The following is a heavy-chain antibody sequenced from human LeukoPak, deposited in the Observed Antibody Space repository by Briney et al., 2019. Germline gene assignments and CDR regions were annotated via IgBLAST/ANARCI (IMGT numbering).Heavy chain of an antibody. D-gene: IGHD2-15*01. CDR1: GFTFSSYA. Sequence: GRSLRLSCAASGFTFSSYAMHWVRQAPGKGLEWVAVISYDGSNKYYADSVKGRFTISRDNSKNTLYLQMNSLRAEDTAVYYCAKGALLCSGGSCYSGWFDPRGQGTLVTVSS. CDR3: AKGALLCSGGSCYSGWFDP. CDR2: ISYDGSNK. J-gene: IGHJ5*02. V-gene: IGHV3-30-3*01.